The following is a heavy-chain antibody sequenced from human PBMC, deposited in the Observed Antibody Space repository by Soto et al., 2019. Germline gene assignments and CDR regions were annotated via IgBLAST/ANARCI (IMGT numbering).Heavy chain of an antibody. CDR1: GFTFDDYA. CDR2: ISWNSGSI. D-gene: IGHD3-10*01. J-gene: IGHJ6*03. CDR3: AKDIYGSGNSGMDV. V-gene: IGHV3-9*01. Sequence: EVQLVESGGGLVQPGRSLRLSCAASGFTFDDYAMHWVRQAPGKGLEWVSGISWNSGSIGYADSVKGRFTISRDNAKNSLYLQMNSLRAEDTALYYWAKDIYGSGNSGMDVWGKGTTVTVSS.